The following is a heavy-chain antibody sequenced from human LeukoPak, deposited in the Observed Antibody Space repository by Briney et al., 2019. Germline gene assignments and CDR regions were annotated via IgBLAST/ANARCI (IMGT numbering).Heavy chain of an antibody. J-gene: IGHJ6*02. Sequence: ASVKVSCKASGYTFTGYYMHWVRQAPGQGLEWMGWINPNSGGTNYAQKFQGRVTMTRDTSISTAYMELSRLRSDDTAVYYCARDQTERAMVVVPAATYYYYGMDVWGQGTTVTVSS. CDR2: INPNSGGT. D-gene: IGHD2-2*01. CDR1: GYTFTGYY. CDR3: ARDQTERAMVVVPAATYYYYGMDV. V-gene: IGHV1-2*02.